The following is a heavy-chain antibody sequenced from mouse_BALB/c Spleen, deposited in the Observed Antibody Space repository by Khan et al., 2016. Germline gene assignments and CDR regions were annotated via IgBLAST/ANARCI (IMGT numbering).Heavy chain of an antibody. Sequence: EVKLLESGPGLVKPSQSLSLTCTVTGYSITSDYAWNWIRQFPGNKLEWMGYIRYSGSPTYNPSLKSRISITRDTSKNQFFLQLYSLTTEDTATYYGTRSPTATRYFDDWGAGTTVTVSS. CDR2: IRYSGSP. CDR3: TRSPTATRYFDD. CDR1: GYSITSDYA. V-gene: IGHV3-2*02. D-gene: IGHD1-2*01. J-gene: IGHJ1*01.